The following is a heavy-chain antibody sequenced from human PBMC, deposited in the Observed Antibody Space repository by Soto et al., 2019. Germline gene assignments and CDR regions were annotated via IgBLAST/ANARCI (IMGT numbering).Heavy chain of an antibody. CDR3: ARGEIAAARLFDY. J-gene: IGHJ4*02. V-gene: IGHV6-1*01. Sequence: PSQTLSLTCAISGDSVSSNSATWNWIRQSPSRGLEWLGRTYYRSTWSSDYAVSVKSRIIINPDTSKNQFSLQLNSVTPEDTAVYYCARGEIAAARLFDYSGQGTLVTVSS. D-gene: IGHD6-13*01. CDR1: GDSVSSNSAT. CDR2: TYYRSTWSS.